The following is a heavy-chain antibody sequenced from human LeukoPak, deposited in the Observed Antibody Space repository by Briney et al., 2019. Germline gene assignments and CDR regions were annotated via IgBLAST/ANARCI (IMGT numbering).Heavy chain of an antibody. D-gene: IGHD5-12*01. CDR2: ISYDGSNY. J-gene: IGHJ4*02. V-gene: IGHV3-30*18. CDR1: GFTFNNYG. Sequence: PGGSLRLSCAASGFTFNNYGMHWVRQAPGKGLEWVAVISYDGSNYYYADSVKGRFSISRDNSKNTLYLQMNSLRAEDTAMYYCAKRAYSGYDEGYYFDYWGQGTLVTVSS. CDR3: AKRAYSGYDEGYYFDY.